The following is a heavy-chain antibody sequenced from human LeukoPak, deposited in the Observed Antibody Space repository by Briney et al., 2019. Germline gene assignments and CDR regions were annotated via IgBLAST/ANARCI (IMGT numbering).Heavy chain of an antibody. D-gene: IGHD5-18*01. CDR1: GFTFSSYD. V-gene: IGHV3-48*03. Sequence: GGSLRLSCAASGFTFSSYDMNWVRQAPGKGLEWVSYISGSGSTIYYADSVKGRFTISRDNAKNSLDLQMNSLRVEDTAVYYCARDRYGKSGYHDYWGQGTLVTVSS. J-gene: IGHJ4*02. CDR3: ARDRYGKSGYHDY. CDR2: ISGSGSTI.